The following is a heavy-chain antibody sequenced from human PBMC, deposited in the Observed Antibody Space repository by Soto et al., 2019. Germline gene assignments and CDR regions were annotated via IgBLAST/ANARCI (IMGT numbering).Heavy chain of an antibody. CDR3: ASSITGTTFYFDY. D-gene: IGHD1-20*01. V-gene: IGHV1-69*02. J-gene: IGHJ4*02. Sequence: QVQLVQSGAEVKKPGSSVKVSCKASGGTFSSYTISWVRQAPGQGLEWMGRIIPILGIANYAQKFQGRVTXTXDXXTSTAYMELSSLRSEDTAVYYCASSITGTTFYFDYWGQGTLVTVSS. CDR1: GGTFSSYT. CDR2: IIPILGIA.